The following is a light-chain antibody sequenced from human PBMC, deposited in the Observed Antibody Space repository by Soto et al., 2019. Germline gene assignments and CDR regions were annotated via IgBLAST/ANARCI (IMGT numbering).Light chain of an antibody. CDR2: DVS. CDR1: SSDVGDYNN. V-gene: IGLV2-14*01. Sequence: QSALTQPASVSGSPGQSITISCTGTSSDVGDYNNVSWYQQHPGKAPKLMIYDVSKRPSGVSNRFSGSKSGNTASLTISGLQAEDEADYYCGSYTSSSTLEVFGTGTKVTVL. CDR3: GSYTSSSTLEV. J-gene: IGLJ1*01.